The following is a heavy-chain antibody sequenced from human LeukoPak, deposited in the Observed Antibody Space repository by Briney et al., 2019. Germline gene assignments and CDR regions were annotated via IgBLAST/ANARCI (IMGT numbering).Heavy chain of an antibody. V-gene: IGHV3-7*01. CDR3: VRWGSGNYYRYFDY. CDR1: GFTFSSHW. CDR2: IKYDGSDK. Sequence: PGGSLRLSCAASGFTFSSHWMTWVRQAPGKGLEWVANIKYDGSDKYYVDSVKGRFTISRDNAKNSLYLQMNSLRAEDAAVYYCVRWGSGNYYRYFDYWGQGTQATVSS. J-gene: IGHJ4*02. D-gene: IGHD3-10*01.